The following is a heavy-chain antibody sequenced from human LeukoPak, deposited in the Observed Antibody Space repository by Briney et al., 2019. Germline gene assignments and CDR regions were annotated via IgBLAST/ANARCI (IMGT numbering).Heavy chain of an antibody. CDR1: GDFIRTYW. D-gene: IGHD1-26*01. Sequence: SETLSLTCDVSGDFIRTYWWGWVRQPAGKGLEWIGRIYATGSTKFNPSLKSRLTMSMDTSTNQFSLKLSLKLTSVTAADTTVYFCARQGYTASYYFLDFWSQGTLVTASP. CDR3: ARQGYTASYYFLDF. J-gene: IGHJ4*02. V-gene: IGHV4-4*07. CDR2: IYATGST.